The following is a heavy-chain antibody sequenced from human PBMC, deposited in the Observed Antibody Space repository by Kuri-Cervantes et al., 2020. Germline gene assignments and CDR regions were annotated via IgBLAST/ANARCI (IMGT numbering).Heavy chain of an antibody. CDR3: SRAPSYYDILNGYYQLYYFDY. J-gene: IGHJ4*02. Sequence: SETLSLTCAVSGGSISSGGYSWSWIRQPPGKGLEWIGYIYHSGSTYYNPSLKSRVTISVDRSKNQFSLKLSPVTAADKAVYYCSRAPSYYDILNGYYQLYYFDYWGQGTLVTVSS. V-gene: IGHV4-30-2*01. CDR1: GGSISSGGYS. CDR2: IYHSGST. D-gene: IGHD3-9*01.